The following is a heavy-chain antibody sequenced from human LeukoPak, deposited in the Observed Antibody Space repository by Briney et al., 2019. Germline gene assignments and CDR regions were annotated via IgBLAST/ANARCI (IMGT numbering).Heavy chain of an antibody. CDR3: VREYGGGFGS. V-gene: IGHV3-7*01. CDR2: IKQDGSQK. J-gene: IGHJ5*01. D-gene: IGHD3-10*01. Sequence: GGSLRLSCAASGFTFSDYWISWVRQAPGKGLEWVANIKQDGSQKSYVNSVKGRFTISRDNAEMSLYLQMNSLRAEDTAVYFCVREYGGGFGSWGQGTLVSASS. CDR1: GFTFSDYW.